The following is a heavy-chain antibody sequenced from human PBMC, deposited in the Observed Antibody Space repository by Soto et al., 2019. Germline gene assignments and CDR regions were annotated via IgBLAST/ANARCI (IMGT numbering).Heavy chain of an antibody. Sequence: SVKVSCKASGGTFSSYTISWVRQAPGQGLEWMGRIIPILGIANYAQKFQGRVTITADKSTSTAYMELSSLRSEDTAVYYCAIAVAVNWFDPWGQGTLVTVSS. D-gene: IGHD6-19*01. CDR3: AIAVAVNWFDP. CDR2: IIPILGIA. J-gene: IGHJ5*02. V-gene: IGHV1-69*02. CDR1: GGTFSSYT.